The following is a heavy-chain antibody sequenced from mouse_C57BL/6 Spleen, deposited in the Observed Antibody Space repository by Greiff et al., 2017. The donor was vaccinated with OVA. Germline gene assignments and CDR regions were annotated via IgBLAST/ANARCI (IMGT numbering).Heavy chain of an antibody. CDR1: GYTFPSYG. J-gene: IGHJ4*01. CDR3: ARSPTGTGAMDY. D-gene: IGHD4-1*02. V-gene: IGHV1-81*01. CDR2: ISPRSGNT. Sequence: QVQLQQSGAELARPGASVKLSCKASGYTFPSYGISWVKPRTGQGLEWIGEISPRSGNTYYNEKFKGKATLTAYKSSSTAYMELRSLTAEDSAVYFCARSPTGTGAMDYWGQGTSVTVSS.